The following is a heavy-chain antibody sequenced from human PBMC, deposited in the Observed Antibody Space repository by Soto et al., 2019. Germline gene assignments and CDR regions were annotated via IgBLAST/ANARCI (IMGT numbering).Heavy chain of an antibody. CDR3: AAQGIVLTDYDY. J-gene: IGHJ4*02. D-gene: IGHD2-8*01. CDR1: GGSISSSTYY. CDR2: FFIGGNT. Sequence: SETLSLTCTVSGGSISSSTYYWGWMRQPPGKGLEWIASFFIGGNTYYNPSLKSRVTISVDTSKNQFSLKLSSVTATDTAVYYCAAQGIVLTDYDYWGQGTLVT. V-gene: IGHV4-39*01.